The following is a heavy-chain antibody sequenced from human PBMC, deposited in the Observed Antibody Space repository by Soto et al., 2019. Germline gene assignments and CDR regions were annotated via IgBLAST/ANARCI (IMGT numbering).Heavy chain of an antibody. D-gene: IGHD2-15*01. V-gene: IGHV1-46*02. Sequence: ASVKVACKASGYTFNSYYMHWVRQGPGQGLEWMGIINPRDGSTRYAQRFQDRLTMTRDTSTSTVYMELSSLRSEDTAVYYCARSYCSGGICYSEGSYSYHGMDVWGQGTTVTVSX. CDR3: ARSYCSGGICYSEGSYSYHGMDV. CDR1: GYTFNSYY. J-gene: IGHJ6*02. CDR2: INPRDGST.